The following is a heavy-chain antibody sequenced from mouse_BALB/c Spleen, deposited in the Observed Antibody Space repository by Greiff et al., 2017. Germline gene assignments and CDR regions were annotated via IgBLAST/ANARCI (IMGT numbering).Heavy chain of an antibody. D-gene: IGHD2-1*01. CDR1: GFTFSDYY. V-gene: IGHV5-4*02. CDR3: ARGGYGNCFDY. CDR2: ISDGGSYT. Sequence: EVQRVESGGGLVKPGGSLKLSCAASGFTFSDYYMYWVRQTPEKRLEWVATISDGGSYTYYPDSVKGRFTISRDNAKNNLYLQMSSLKSEDTAVYYCARGGYGNCFDYWGQGTTLTVSS. J-gene: IGHJ2*01.